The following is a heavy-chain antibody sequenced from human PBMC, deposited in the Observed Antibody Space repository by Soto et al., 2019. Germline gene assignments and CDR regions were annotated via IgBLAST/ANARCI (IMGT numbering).Heavy chain of an antibody. V-gene: IGHV4-31*03. Sequence: PSETLSLTCTVSGGSISSGGYYWSWIRQHPGKGLEWIGYIYYSGSTYYNPSLKSRVTISVDTSKNQFSLKLSSVTAADTAVYYCARDSPTYADGMDVWGQGTTVTVSS. CDR1: GGSISSGGYY. CDR3: ARDSPTYADGMDV. D-gene: IGHD4-4*01. J-gene: IGHJ6*02. CDR2: IYYSGST.